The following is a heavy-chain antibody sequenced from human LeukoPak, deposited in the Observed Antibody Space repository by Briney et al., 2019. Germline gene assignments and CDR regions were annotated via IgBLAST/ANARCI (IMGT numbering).Heavy chain of an antibody. CDR1: GYTFIGYY. J-gene: IGHJ4*02. CDR2: INPNTGDT. Sequence: GASVKVSCKASGYTFIGYYMHWVRQAPGQGLEWMGWINPNTGDTNFAQKFQGRVTMTRDTSIATAYLELSRLNSDDTAVYYCATGSKGLRFNYYFDYWDQGTLVTVSS. V-gene: IGHV1-2*02. D-gene: IGHD5-12*01. CDR3: ATGSKGLRFNYYFDY.